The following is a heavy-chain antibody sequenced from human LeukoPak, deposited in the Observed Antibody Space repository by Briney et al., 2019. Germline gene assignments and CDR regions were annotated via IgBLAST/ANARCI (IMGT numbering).Heavy chain of an antibody. CDR3: ARANGYNLYIDY. CDR2: ISSNGGST. Sequence: GGSLRLSCAASGFTFSSYAMHWVRQAPGKGLEYVSAISSNGGSTYYANSVKGRFTISRDNSKNTLYLQMGSLRAVDMAVYYCARANGYNLYIDYWGQGTLVTVSS. D-gene: IGHD5-24*01. V-gene: IGHV3-64*01. J-gene: IGHJ4*02. CDR1: GFTFSSYA.